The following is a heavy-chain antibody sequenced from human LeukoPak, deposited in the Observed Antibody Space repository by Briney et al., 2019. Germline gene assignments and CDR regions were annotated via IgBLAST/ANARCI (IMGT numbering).Heavy chain of an antibody. CDR3: ARDQGYSYYYLDY. D-gene: IGHD5-18*01. Sequence: PGGSLRLSCAASGFTFNTHAMSWVRQAPGKGLEWVSGINGNGASTYYSDSVKGRFTISRDNSKNTLYLQMRSPRAEDTAVYYCARDQGYSYYYLDYWGQGALVTVSS. V-gene: IGHV3-23*01. J-gene: IGHJ4*02. CDR1: GFTFNTHA. CDR2: INGNGAST.